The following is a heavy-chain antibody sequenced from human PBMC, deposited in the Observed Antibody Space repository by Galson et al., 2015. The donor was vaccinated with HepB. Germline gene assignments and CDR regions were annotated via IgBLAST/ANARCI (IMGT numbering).Heavy chain of an antibody. Sequence: SETLSLTCTVSGGSISSYYWSWIRQPPGKGLEWIGYIYYSGSTNYNPSLKSRVTISVDTSKNQFSLKLSSVTAADTAVYYCARAPANWGFEDIWGQGTMVTVSS. V-gene: IGHV4-59*01. CDR2: IYYSGST. CDR1: GGSISSYY. CDR3: ARAPANWGFEDI. D-gene: IGHD7-27*01. J-gene: IGHJ3*02.